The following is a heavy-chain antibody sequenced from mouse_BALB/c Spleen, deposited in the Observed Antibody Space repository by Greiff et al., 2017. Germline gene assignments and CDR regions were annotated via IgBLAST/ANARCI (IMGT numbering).Heavy chain of an antibody. CDR2: IHYSGST. CDR3: AREITGTNWYFDV. D-gene: IGHD2-4*01. Sequence: VQLQQSGPDLVKPSQSLSLTCTVTGYSITSGYSWPWIRQFPGNKLEWMGYIHYSGSTNYNPSLKSRISITRDTSKNQFFLQLNSVTTEDTATYYCAREITGTNWYFDVWGAGTTVTVSS. J-gene: IGHJ1*01. CDR1: GYSITSGYS. V-gene: IGHV3-1*02.